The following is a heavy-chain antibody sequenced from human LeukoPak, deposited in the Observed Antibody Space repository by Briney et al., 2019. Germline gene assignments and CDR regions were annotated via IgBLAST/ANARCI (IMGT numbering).Heavy chain of an antibody. CDR2: IWYDGSNK. V-gene: IGHV3-33*08. D-gene: IGHD3-16*02. Sequence: GGSLRLSCAASGFTFSSYWMSWVRQAPGKGLEWVAVIWYDGSNKYYADSVKGRFTISRDNSKNTLYLQMNSLRAEDTAVYYCARKGTYYDYVWGSYLPDYWGQGTLVTVSS. J-gene: IGHJ4*02. CDR1: GFTFSSYW. CDR3: ARKGTYYDYVWGSYLPDY.